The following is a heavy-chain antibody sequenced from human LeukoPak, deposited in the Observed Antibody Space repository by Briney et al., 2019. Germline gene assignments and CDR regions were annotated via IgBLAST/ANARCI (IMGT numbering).Heavy chain of an antibody. Sequence: PGGSLRLSCAASGFTFSDYAMTWVRQAPGKGLEWVSVISGSGSNTYYADSVKGRFTISRDNSRNMLYLQMNSLRAEDTAVYYCAKDPNIAVAGYFDSWGQGTLITVSS. CDR2: ISGSGSNT. J-gene: IGHJ4*02. V-gene: IGHV3-23*01. CDR3: AKDPNIAVAGYFDS. D-gene: IGHD6-19*01. CDR1: GFTFSDYA.